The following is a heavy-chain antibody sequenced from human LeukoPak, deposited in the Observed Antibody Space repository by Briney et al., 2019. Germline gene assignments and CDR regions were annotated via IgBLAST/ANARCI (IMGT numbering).Heavy chain of an antibody. CDR1: GFTFDDYA. Sequence: GRSLRLSCAASGFTFDDYAMHWVRQAPGKGLEWVSGINWNGGSTGYADSVKGRFTISRDNAKNSLYLQMNSLRAEDTALYYCARDMGGYCTNGVCYRVDAFDIWGQGTMVTVSS. J-gene: IGHJ3*02. V-gene: IGHV3-20*04. CDR3: ARDMGGYCTNGVCYRVDAFDI. CDR2: INWNGGST. D-gene: IGHD2-8*01.